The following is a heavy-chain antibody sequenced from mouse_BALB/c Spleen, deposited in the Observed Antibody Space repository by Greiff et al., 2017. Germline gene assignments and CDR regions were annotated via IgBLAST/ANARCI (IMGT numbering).Heavy chain of an antibody. Sequence: EVQLVESGGDLVKPGGSLKLSCAASGSTFSSYGMSWVRQTPDKRLEWVATICSGGSYTYYPDSVKGRFTFSRDNAKNTLYLQMSSLKSEDTAMYYCARHDGNYAMGYWGQGTSVTVSS. CDR1: GSTFSSYG. D-gene: IGHD2-3*01. CDR2: ICSGGSYT. J-gene: IGHJ4*01. CDR3: ARHDGNYAMGY. V-gene: IGHV5-6*01.